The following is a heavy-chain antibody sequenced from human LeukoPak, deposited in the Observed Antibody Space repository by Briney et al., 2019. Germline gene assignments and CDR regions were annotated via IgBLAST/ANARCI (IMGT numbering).Heavy chain of an antibody. CDR2: IYYSGST. V-gene: IGHV4-39*07. D-gene: IGHD3-10*01. Sequence: SETLSLTCTVSGGSISSSSYYWGWIRQPPGKGLEWIGSIYYSGSTYYNPSLKSRVTISVDTSKNQFSLKLSSVTAADTAVYYCARDRVYYYGMDVWGQGTTVTVSS. CDR1: GGSISSSSYY. CDR3: ARDRVYYYGMDV. J-gene: IGHJ6*02.